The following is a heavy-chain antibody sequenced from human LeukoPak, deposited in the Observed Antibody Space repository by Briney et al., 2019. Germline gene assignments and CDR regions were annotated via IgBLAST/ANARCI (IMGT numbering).Heavy chain of an antibody. Sequence: SETLSLTCAVSGGSISSSNWWSWVRQPPGKGLEWIGEIYHSGSTNYNPSHKSRVTISVDKSKNQFSLKLSSVTAADTAVYYCARAGFYGGINYFDYWGQGTLVTVSS. J-gene: IGHJ4*02. CDR3: ARAGFYGGINYFDY. D-gene: IGHD4-23*01. CDR2: IYHSGST. CDR1: GGSISSSNW. V-gene: IGHV4-4*02.